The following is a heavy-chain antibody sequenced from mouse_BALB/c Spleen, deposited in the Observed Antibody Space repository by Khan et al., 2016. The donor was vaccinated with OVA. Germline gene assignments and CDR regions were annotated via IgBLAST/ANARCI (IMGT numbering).Heavy chain of an antibody. CDR1: GYSITRDYA. J-gene: IGHJ4*01. V-gene: IGHV3-2*02. CDR3: ASELGRYDAMDY. Sequence: EVELVESGPGLVKPSQSLSLTCTVTGYSITRDYAWNWIRQFPGNKLEWMVYISNTGSTDYNPSLKSRISITRDTSTNQFFLQLTSVTTEDTATYYCASELGRYDAMDYWGQGTSVTVSS. CDR2: ISNTGST. D-gene: IGHD4-1*01.